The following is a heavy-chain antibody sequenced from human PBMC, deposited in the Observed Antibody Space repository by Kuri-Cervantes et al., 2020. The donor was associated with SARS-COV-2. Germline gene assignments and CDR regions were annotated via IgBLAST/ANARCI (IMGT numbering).Heavy chain of an antibody. V-gene: IGHV3-30*03. J-gene: IGHJ6*02. CDR2: ISYDGSNK. CDR1: GFTFSSYD. D-gene: IGHD4-11*01. CDR3: AREPITVTTNDYYYYGMDV. Sequence: GGSLRLSCAASGFTFSSYDIHWVRQAPGKGLEWVAVISYDGSNKYYADSVKGRFTISRDNAKNSLYLQMNSLRAEDTAVYYCAREPITVTTNDYYYYGMDVWGQGTTVTVSS.